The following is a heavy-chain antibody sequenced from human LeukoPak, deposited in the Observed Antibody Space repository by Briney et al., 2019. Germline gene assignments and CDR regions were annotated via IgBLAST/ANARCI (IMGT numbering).Heavy chain of an antibody. Sequence: ASVKVSCKASGYTFTSYYMHWVRQAPGQGLEWMGWINPNSGGTNYAQKFQGRVTMTRDTSISTAYMELSRLRSDDTAVYYCARGDLRMKSSGYYPTIQDYWGQGTLVTVSS. V-gene: IGHV1-2*02. J-gene: IGHJ4*02. CDR1: GYTFTSYY. CDR3: ARGDLRMKSSGYYPTIQDY. D-gene: IGHD3-22*01. CDR2: INPNSGGT.